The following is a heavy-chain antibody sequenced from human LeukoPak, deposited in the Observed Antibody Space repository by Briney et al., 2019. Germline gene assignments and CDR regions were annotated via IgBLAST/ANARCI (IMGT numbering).Heavy chain of an antibody. J-gene: IGHJ4*02. CDR2: IKPDGSEK. V-gene: IGHV3-7*04. CDR3: ARKYYFDY. CDR1: GFTFRNYG. Sequence: PGRSLRLSCAASGFTFRNYGMHWVRQAPGKGLEWVANIKPDGSEKYYVDSVKGRFTISRDNAKNSLYLQMNSLRAEDTAIYYCARKYYFDYWGQGTLVTVSS.